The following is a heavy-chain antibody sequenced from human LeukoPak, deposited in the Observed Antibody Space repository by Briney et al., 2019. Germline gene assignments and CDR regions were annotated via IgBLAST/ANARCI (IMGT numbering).Heavy chain of an antibody. CDR3: ARAPIAVAGKNWFDP. J-gene: IGHJ5*02. V-gene: IGHV1-69*06. CDR1: GGTFSSYA. Sequence: SVKVSCKASGGTFSSYAISWVRQAPGQGLEWMGGIIPIFGTANYAQKFQGRVTITADKSTSTAYMELSSLGSEDTAVYYCARAPIAVAGKNWFDPWGQGTLVTVSS. D-gene: IGHD6-19*01. CDR2: IIPIFGTA.